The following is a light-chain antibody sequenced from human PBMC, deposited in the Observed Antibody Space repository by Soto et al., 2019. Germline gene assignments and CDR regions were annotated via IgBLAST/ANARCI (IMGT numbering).Light chain of an antibody. Sequence: IVLTQSPATLSLSPGERATLSCRASQSVSTYLDWYQQKSGQAPSLLIYDVSKRTTGIPPRFSGSGAGTDFTLTISSLEPDDSATYYRQQRRSSLTFGGGTKVEIK. J-gene: IGKJ4*01. V-gene: IGKV3-11*01. CDR2: DVS. CDR3: QQRRSSLT. CDR1: QSVSTY.